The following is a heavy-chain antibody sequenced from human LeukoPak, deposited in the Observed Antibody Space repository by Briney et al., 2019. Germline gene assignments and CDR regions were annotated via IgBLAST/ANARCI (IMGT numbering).Heavy chain of an antibody. Sequence: GGSLRLSCAASGFIFSSYTMNWVRQAPGKGLEWVGRIKSKTDGGTSDYAAPVQGRFTISRDDSKNTLYLQMNSLKIEDTAVYYCATDPGEWEPIWGQGTMVTVSS. D-gene: IGHD1-26*01. J-gene: IGHJ3*02. V-gene: IGHV3-15*01. CDR1: GFIFSSYT. CDR2: IKSKTDGGTS. CDR3: ATDPGEWEPI.